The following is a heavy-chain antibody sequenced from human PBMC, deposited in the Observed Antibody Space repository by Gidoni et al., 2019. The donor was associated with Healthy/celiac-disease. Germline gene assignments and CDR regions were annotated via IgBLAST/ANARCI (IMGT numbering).Heavy chain of an antibody. J-gene: IGHJ6*02. V-gene: IGHV5-10-1*01. CDR3: ARHFGTSGWYGRDPSRMDV. Sequence: MGRIDPSDSYTNYSPSFQGHVTISADKSISTAYLQWSSLKASDTAMYYCARHFGTSGWYGRDPSRMDVWGQGTTVTVSS. D-gene: IGHD6-19*01. CDR2: IDPSDSYT.